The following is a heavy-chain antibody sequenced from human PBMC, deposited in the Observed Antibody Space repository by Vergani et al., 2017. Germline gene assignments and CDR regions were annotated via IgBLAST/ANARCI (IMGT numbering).Heavy chain of an antibody. CDR3: ASLPRGGYGVYFDY. J-gene: IGHJ4*02. Sequence: QVQLQESGPGLVKPSQTLSLTCTVSGGSISSYYWSWIRQPPGKGLEWIGYIYYSGSTNYNPSLKSRVPISVDTSKNQFSLKLSSVTAADTAVYYCASLPRGGYGVYFDYWGQGTLVTVSS. D-gene: IGHD5-18*01. CDR1: GGSISSYY. CDR2: IYYSGST. V-gene: IGHV4-59*01.